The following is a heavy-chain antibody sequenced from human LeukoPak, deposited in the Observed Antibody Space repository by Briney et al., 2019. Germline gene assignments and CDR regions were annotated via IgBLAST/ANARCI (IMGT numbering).Heavy chain of an antibody. V-gene: IGHV3-30*02. CDR1: GFTFSSYG. CDR2: IRYDGSNK. D-gene: IGHD3-10*01. J-gene: IGHJ4*02. CDR3: ARGGTMVRGVTGLYYFDY. Sequence: GGSLRLSCAASGFTFSSYGMHWVRQAPGKGLEWVAFIRYDGSNKYYADSVKGRFTISRDNSKNTLYLQMNSLRAEDTAVYYCARGGTMVRGVTGLYYFDYWGQGTLVTVSS.